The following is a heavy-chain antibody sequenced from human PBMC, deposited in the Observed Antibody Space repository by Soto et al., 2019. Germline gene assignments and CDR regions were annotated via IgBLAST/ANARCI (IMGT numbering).Heavy chain of an antibody. Sequence: GVSLRLSCAAAGFTFSDYYMSWIRQAPGKGLEWVSYISSSGSIIYYADSVKCRFTISRDNGKNSLYLQMNSLRAEDTAVYYCARDLGYYASDGYFDYWGQGTLGTVSS. V-gene: IGHV3-11*04. J-gene: IGHJ4*02. D-gene: IGHD3-22*01. CDR1: GFTFSDYY. CDR3: ARDLGYYASDGYFDY. CDR2: ISSSGSII.